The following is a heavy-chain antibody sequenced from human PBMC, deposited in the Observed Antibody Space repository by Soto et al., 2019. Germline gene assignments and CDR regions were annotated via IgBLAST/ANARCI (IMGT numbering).Heavy chain of an antibody. CDR1: GFTFDDYA. J-gene: IGHJ5*02. Sequence: GGSLRLSCAASGFTFDDYAMHWVRQAPGKGLEWVSGISWNSGSIGYADSVKGRFTISRDNAKNSLYLQMNSLRAEDTALYYYAKEHAITFGGEPHWFAPWGQGTLVTVSS. V-gene: IGHV3-9*01. CDR2: ISWNSGSI. D-gene: IGHD3-16*01. CDR3: AKEHAITFGGEPHWFAP.